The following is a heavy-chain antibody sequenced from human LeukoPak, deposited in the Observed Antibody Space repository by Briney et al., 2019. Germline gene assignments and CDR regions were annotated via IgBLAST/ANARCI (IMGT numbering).Heavy chain of an antibody. D-gene: IGHD1-26*01. CDR3: ARVVDGASFDS. CDR1: GFTFSHYW. V-gene: IGHV3-7*01. Sequence: GGSLRLSCKVSGFTFSHYWMGWVRQAPGKGLEWVANIKQDETEKYFVDSVKGRFTVSRDNARNLVFLQMNSLRDDDTAVYYCARVVDGASFDSWGQGTLVTVSS. J-gene: IGHJ4*02. CDR2: IKQDETEK.